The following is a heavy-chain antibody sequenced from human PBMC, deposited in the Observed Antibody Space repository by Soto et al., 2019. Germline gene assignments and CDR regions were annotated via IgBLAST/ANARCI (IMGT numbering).Heavy chain of an antibody. CDR3: AREASVIIPAAQPSSFDS. CDR1: GYSFMKYG. V-gene: IGHV1-18*01. J-gene: IGHJ4*02. CDR2: ISPYSGYT. Sequence: SVKVSCKGFGYSFMKYGINWVRQAPGQGLEWVGWISPYSGYTHSAQKFHGRLTLTTDTAASTAYMELRILRSADTALYYCAREASVIIPAAQPSSFDSWGQGTLVTVSS. D-gene: IGHD2-2*01.